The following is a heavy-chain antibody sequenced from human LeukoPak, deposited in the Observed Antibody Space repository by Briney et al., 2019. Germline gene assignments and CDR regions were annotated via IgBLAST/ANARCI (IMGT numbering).Heavy chain of an antibody. D-gene: IGHD1-1*01. J-gene: IGHJ6*02. CDR1: GYTFTSYA. CDR3: TRGGAALSRYNWNDYYYGMDV. CDR2: INAGNGNT. Sequence: VASVKVSCKASGYTFTSYAMHWVRQAPGQRLEWMGWINAGNGNTKYSQKFQGRVTIARDTSASTAYMELSSLRSEDTAVYYCTRGGAALSRYNWNDYYYGMDVWGQGTTVTVSS. V-gene: IGHV1-3*01.